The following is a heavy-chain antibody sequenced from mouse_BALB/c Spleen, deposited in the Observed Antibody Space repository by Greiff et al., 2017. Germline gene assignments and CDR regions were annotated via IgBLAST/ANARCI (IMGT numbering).Heavy chain of an antibody. CDR3: AREDGNYVGFDY. Sequence: VQLQQSGPELVKPGASVKISCKASGYAFSSSWMNWVKQRPGQGLEWIGRIYPGDGDTNYNGKFKGKATLTADKSSSTAYMQLSSLTSVDSAVYFCAREDGNYVGFDYWGQGTTLTVSS. CDR2: IYPGDGDT. J-gene: IGHJ2*01. D-gene: IGHD2-1*01. V-gene: IGHV1-82*01. CDR1: GYAFSSSW.